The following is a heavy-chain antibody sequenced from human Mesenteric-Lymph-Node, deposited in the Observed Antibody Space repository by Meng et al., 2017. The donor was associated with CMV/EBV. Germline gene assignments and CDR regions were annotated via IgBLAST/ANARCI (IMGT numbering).Heavy chain of an antibody. V-gene: IGHV4-39*07. CDR3: ARDRAGRYSRSSGRWFDP. CDR2: IYYCGST. J-gene: IGHJ5*02. Sequence: SETLSPTCPVAGGSVSRSTSYWGWLRQPPGKGLEWTGSIYYCGSTYYNPSLKSRVTISVDTSKNQFSLELSSVTAADTAVYYCARDRAGRYSRSSGRWFDPWGQGTLVTVSS. D-gene: IGHD6-6*01. CDR1: GGSVSRSTSY.